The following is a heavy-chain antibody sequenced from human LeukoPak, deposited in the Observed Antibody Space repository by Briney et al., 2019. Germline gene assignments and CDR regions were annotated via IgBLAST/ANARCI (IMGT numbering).Heavy chain of an antibody. V-gene: IGHV5-51*01. CDR3: ARHYGDYGSGRALGY. J-gene: IGHJ4*02. Sequence: PGESLKISCKGSGYSFTSYWIAWVRQMPGKGLEWMGIISPGDSDTRYSPSFQGQVTISADKSITTAYLQWSSLKASDTAMYYCARHYGDYGSGRALGYWGQGTLVTVSS. CDR1: GYSFTSYW. CDR2: ISPGDSDT. D-gene: IGHD3-10*01.